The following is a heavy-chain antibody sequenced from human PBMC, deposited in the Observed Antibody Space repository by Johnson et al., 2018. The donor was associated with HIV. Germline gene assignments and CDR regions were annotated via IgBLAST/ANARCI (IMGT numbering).Heavy chain of an antibody. CDR2: IYSGGST. V-gene: IGHV3-66*01. D-gene: IGHD2-15*01. Sequence: VQLVESGGGAVQPGRSLRLSCVVSGFSLSSYAMHWVRQAPGKGLEWVSVIYSGGSTYYADSVKGRFTIPRDNSKNTLYLQVNSLRAGDTAVYYCARACSAAHCYSAQAFDIWGQGTMVTVSS. CDR3: ARACSAAHCYSAQAFDI. CDR1: GFSLSSYA. J-gene: IGHJ3*02.